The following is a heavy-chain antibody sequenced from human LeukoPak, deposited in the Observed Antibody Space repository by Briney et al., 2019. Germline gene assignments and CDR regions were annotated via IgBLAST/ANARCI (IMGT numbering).Heavy chain of an antibody. D-gene: IGHD6-13*01. Sequence: ASVKVSCKASGGTFSSYTISWVRQAPGQGLEWMGRIIPILGIANYAQKFQGRVTITTDESTSTAYMELSSLRSEDTAVYYCARVGYGGGAFDIWGQGTMVTVSS. J-gene: IGHJ3*02. CDR2: IIPILGIA. V-gene: IGHV1-69*16. CDR1: GGTFSSYT. CDR3: ARVGYGGGAFDI.